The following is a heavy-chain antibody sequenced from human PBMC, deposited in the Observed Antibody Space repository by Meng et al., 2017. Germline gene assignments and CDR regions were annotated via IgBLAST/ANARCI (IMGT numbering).Heavy chain of an antibody. CDR2: INHSGST. D-gene: IGHD3-9*01. CDR1: GGSFIVYY. CDR3: ARGRYFDWLSYRYYFDY. Sequence: QGELMRGGAGRLRPSETLSLTCASSGGSFIVYYWTGIRQPPGKGLEWIGEINHSGSTNYNPSLKSRVTISVDTSKNQFSLKLSSVTAADTAVYYCARGRYFDWLSYRYYFDYWGQGTLVTVSS. V-gene: IGHV4-34*01. J-gene: IGHJ4*02.